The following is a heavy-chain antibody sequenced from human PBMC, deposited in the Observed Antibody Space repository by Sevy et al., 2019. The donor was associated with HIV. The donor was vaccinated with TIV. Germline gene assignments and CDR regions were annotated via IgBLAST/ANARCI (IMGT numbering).Heavy chain of an antibody. CDR3: ARTYPGLCY. CDR1: GYTFTNYD. Sequence: GESLKISCTASGYTFTNYDIHRLRQAPGQGLEWLAWMNPNSGVTGYAPKFQGRVTLTRSTPISTAYMELSSLRSDDTAVYYCARTYPGLCYWGQGTLVTVSS. J-gene: IGHJ4*02. CDR2: MNPNSGVT. V-gene: IGHV1-8*01. D-gene: IGHD2-2*02.